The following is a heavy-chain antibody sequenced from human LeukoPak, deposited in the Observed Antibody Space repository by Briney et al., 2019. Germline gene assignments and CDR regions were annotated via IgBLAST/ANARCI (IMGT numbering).Heavy chain of an antibody. D-gene: IGHD5-24*01. J-gene: IGHJ4*02. V-gene: IGHV4-59*12. CDR3: ARGDGYSTFGY. CDR1: GGSISSYY. Sequence: SETLSLTCTVSGGSISSYYWSWIRQPPGKGLEWIGYIYHSGSTYYNPSLKSRVTISVDRSKNQFSLKLSSVTAADTAVYYCARGDGYSTFGYWGQGTLVTVSS. CDR2: IYHSGST.